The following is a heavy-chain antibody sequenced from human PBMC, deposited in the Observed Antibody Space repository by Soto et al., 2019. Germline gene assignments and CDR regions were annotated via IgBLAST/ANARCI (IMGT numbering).Heavy chain of an antibody. Sequence: GASVKVCCKASGDTFTSYDINWVRQATGQGLEWMGWMNPNSGNTGYAQKFQGRVTMTRNTSISTAYMELSSLRSEDTAVYYCARSYSSGWYEDAFDIWGQGTMVTVSS. CDR2: MNPNSGNT. CDR3: ARSYSSGWYEDAFDI. J-gene: IGHJ3*02. V-gene: IGHV1-8*01. D-gene: IGHD6-19*01. CDR1: GDTFTSYD.